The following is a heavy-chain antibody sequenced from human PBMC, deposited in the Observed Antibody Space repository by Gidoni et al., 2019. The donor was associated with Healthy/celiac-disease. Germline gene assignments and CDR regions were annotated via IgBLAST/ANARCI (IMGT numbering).Heavy chain of an antibody. J-gene: IGHJ3*02. CDR3: AKDRDSTGYYDDAFDI. D-gene: IGHD3-22*01. Sequence: EVQLLESGGGLVQPGGSLRLSCAASGFTFRSYAMSWVRQAPGKGMEWVSAISGSGGSTYYADSVKGRFTISRDNSKNTLYLQMNSLRAEDTAVYYCAKDRDSTGYYDDAFDIWGQGTMVTVSS. CDR2: ISGSGGST. V-gene: IGHV3-23*01. CDR1: GFTFRSYA.